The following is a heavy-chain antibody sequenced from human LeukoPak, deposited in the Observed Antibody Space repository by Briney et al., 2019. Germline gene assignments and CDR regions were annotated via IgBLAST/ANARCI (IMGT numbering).Heavy chain of an antibody. CDR1: GGSISSYY. Sequence: SETLSLTCTVSGGSISSYYWSWIRQPPGKGLEWIGYIYYSGSTNYNPSLKSRVTISVDTSKNQFSLKLSSVTAADTAVYYCARGSSTVVTFRYYSMDVWGQGTTVTVSS. CDR3: ARGSSTVVTFRYYSMDV. J-gene: IGHJ6*02. V-gene: IGHV4-59*01. D-gene: IGHD4-23*01. CDR2: IYYSGST.